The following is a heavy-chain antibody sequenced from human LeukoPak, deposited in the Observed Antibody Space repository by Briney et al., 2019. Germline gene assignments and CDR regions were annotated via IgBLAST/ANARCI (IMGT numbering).Heavy chain of an antibody. Sequence: KPGGSLRLSCAASGFTFSDYYMSWIRQVPGKGLEWVSFISSSSSYTNYADSVKGRFTISRDNTKNSLYLQMNSLRAEDTAVYYCARDASSNYVGPLDYWGQGTLVTVSS. D-gene: IGHD4-11*01. V-gene: IGHV3-11*06. CDR2: ISSSSSYT. CDR1: GFTFSDYY. J-gene: IGHJ4*02. CDR3: ARDASSNYVGPLDY.